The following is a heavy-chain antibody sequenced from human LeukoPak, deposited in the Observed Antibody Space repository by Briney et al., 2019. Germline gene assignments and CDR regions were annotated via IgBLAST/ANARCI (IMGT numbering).Heavy chain of an antibody. D-gene: IGHD4-17*01. J-gene: IGHJ4*02. V-gene: IGHV3-30*18. CDR2: ISDDGRRK. Sequence: PGGPLRLSCAASGFSFISYGMHWVRQAPGKGLEWVGVISDDGRRKDYADSVKGRFTISRDNSKDTLYLQMNSLRAEDTAVYYCAKRPSDYGDYVSYFDYWGQGTLVTVSS. CDR3: AKRPSDYGDYVSYFDY. CDR1: GFSFISYG.